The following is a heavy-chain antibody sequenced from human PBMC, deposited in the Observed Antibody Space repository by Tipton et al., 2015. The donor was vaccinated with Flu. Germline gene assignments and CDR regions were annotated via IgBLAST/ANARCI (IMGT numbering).Heavy chain of an antibody. Sequence: TLSLTCTVFGVSISRSSYYWAWIRQFPGRGLEWIGTVSRTGSSNYNPSLKSRVTISIDTSKNQFSLKMKSVTAADTAVYYCARRDYSNYVSDPKSWFDPWGQGTLVAVSS. CDR1: GVSISRSSYY. V-gene: IGHV4-39*07. CDR2: VSRTGSS. CDR3: ARRDYSNYVSDPKSWFDP. J-gene: IGHJ5*02. D-gene: IGHD4-11*01.